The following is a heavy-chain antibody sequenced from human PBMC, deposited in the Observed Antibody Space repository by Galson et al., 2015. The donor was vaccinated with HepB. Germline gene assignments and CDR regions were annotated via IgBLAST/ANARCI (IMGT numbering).Heavy chain of an antibody. CDR1: GDSVSSNSAA. J-gene: IGHJ6*02. V-gene: IGHV6-1*01. CDR3: ARDSPAGYYYDFWSGSGESVGMDV. D-gene: IGHD3-3*01. CDR2: TYYRSKWYN. Sequence: CAISGDSVSSNSAAWNWIRQSPSRGLEWLGRTYYRSKWYNDYAVSVKSRITINPDTSKNQFSLQLNSVTPEDTAVYYCARDSPAGYYYDFWSGSGESVGMDVWGQGTTVTVSS.